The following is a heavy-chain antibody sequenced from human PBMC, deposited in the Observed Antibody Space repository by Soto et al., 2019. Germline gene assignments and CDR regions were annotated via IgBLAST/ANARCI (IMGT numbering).Heavy chain of an antibody. V-gene: IGHV3-48*01. CDR1: GFTFSTFN. CDR3: ARDRVRYCSGGSCYGFDP. CDR2: IGSSGATI. Sequence: GGSLRLSCAASGFTFSTFNMNWVRQAPGQGLEWLSYIGSSGATILYADSVKGRFTISRDNAKNSLWLQMSSLRSEDTAVYYCARDRVRYCSGGSCYGFDPWGQGTLVTVSS. D-gene: IGHD2-15*01. J-gene: IGHJ5*02.